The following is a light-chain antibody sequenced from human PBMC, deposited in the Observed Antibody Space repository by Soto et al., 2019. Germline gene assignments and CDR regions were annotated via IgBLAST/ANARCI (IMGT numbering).Light chain of an antibody. V-gene: IGKV2D-29*01. CDR3: MQSIQLPWT. Sequence: DIVLTQTPLSLSVTPGQPASISCKSSQSLLHSDGKTYLCWYLQKAGQPPQVLIYEVSNRFSGVPERVSGSGAGTDFTRRISRVEAEDGGVYYCMQSIQLPWTFGQGTKVEVK. CDR1: QSLLHSDGKTY. CDR2: EVS. J-gene: IGKJ1*01.